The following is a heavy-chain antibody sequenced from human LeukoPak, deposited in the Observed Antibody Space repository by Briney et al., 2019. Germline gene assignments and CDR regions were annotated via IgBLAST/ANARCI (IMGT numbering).Heavy chain of an antibody. V-gene: IGHV4-39*07. Sequence: PSETLSLTCTVSGGSISSSSYYWGWIRQPPGKGLEWIGSIYYSGSTYYNPSLKSRVTISVDTSKNQFSLKLSSVTAADTAVYYCARVTGTRGVFDYWGQGTLVTVSS. D-gene: IGHD1-7*01. CDR3: ARVTGTRGVFDY. J-gene: IGHJ4*02. CDR2: IYYSGST. CDR1: GGSISSSSYY.